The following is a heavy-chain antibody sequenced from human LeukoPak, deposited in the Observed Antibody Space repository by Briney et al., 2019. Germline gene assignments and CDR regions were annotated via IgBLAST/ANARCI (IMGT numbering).Heavy chain of an antibody. Sequence: GSSVKVSCKASGGTFSSYAISWVRQAPGQGLECMGGIIPIFGTANYAQKFQGRVTITTDESTSTAYMELSSLRSEDTAVYYCARSAVRDYYDSSGYYGYFDYWGQGTLVTVSS. CDR3: ARSAVRDYYDSSGYYGYFDY. J-gene: IGHJ4*02. D-gene: IGHD3-22*01. V-gene: IGHV1-69*05. CDR1: GGTFSSYA. CDR2: IIPIFGTA.